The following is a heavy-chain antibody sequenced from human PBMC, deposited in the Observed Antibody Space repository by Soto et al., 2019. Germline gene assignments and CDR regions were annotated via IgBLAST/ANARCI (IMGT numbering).Heavy chain of an antibody. CDR2: FKPTGGGNT. CDR1: GYTFSGYY. Sequence: ASVKVSCKPSGYTFSGYYVHWVRQAPGQGLEWMGVFKPTGGGNTSYAQRFQGRVTVTRDTSTSTVYMELGSLRFDDTAVDFCASDYGSGVEMDVWGQ. J-gene: IGHJ6*02. D-gene: IGHD3-10*01. CDR3: ASDYGSGVEMDV. V-gene: IGHV1-46*01.